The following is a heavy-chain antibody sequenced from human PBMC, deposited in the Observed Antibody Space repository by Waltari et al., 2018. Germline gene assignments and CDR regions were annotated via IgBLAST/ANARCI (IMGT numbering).Heavy chain of an antibody. CDR2: IKQDGSEK. CDR1: AFTFSSSW. Sequence: EVQLVESGGGLVQPGGSLRLSCAASAFTFSSSWMSWVRQAPAKGLEWVANIKQDGSEKYYVDSVKGRFTISRDNAKNSLYLLMNSLRAEDTAVYYCARHDYGDTGAGMDVWGQGTTVTVSS. D-gene: IGHD4-17*01. V-gene: IGHV3-7*02. CDR3: ARHDYGDTGAGMDV. J-gene: IGHJ6*02.